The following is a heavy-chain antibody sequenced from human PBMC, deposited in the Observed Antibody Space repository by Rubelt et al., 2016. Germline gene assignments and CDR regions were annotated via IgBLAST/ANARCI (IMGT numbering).Heavy chain of an antibody. J-gene: IGHJ4*02. CDR2: ISSSSSYI. CDR1: GFTFSSYS. V-gene: IGHV3-21*04. CDR3: AKDLPLDY. Sequence: AASGFTFSSYSMNWVRQAPGKGLEWVSSISSSSSYIYYADSVKGRFTISRDNSKNTLYLQMNSLRAEDTAVYYCAKDLPLDYWGQGTLVTVSS.